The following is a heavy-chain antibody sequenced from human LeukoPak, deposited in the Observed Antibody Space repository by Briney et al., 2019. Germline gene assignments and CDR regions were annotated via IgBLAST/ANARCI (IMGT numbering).Heavy chain of an antibody. Sequence: TGGSLRLSCAASGFTFSNYWMSWVRQAPGKGLEWVANIKQDGSEKYYADSVKGRFTISRDNAKSSLYLQLNSLRVEDTAVYHCASTQTFDYWGQGTLVTV. CDR3: ASTQTFDY. CDR2: IKQDGSEK. CDR1: GFTFSNYW. J-gene: IGHJ4*02. V-gene: IGHV3-7*05.